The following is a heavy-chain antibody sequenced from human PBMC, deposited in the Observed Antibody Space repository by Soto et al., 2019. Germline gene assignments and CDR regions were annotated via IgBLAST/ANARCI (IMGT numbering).Heavy chain of an antibody. D-gene: IGHD3-10*01. CDR2: IKQDGSEK. V-gene: IGHV3-7*01. CDR3: ARDETYYYGSGPV. Sequence: EVQLVESGGGLVQPGGSLRLSCAASGFTFSSYWMSWVRQAPGKGLEWVAIIKQDGSEKYYVDSVKGRFTISRDNAKNSLFLKMNSLRVEDTAVYYCARDETYYYGSGPVGGPGTLVTVSS. J-gene: IGHJ4*02. CDR1: GFTFSSYW.